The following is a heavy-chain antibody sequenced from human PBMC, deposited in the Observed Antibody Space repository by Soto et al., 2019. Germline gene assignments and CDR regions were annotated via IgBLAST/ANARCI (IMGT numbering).Heavy chain of an antibody. V-gene: IGHV1-69*06. CDR2: IIPIFGTA. CDR3: ARGSRQQRTPNWFDP. D-gene: IGHD6-13*01. CDR1: GGTFSSYA. Sequence: SVKVSCKASGGTFSSYAISWVRQAPGQGLEWMGGIIPIFGTANYAQKFQGRVTITADKSTSTAYVELSSLRSEDTAVYYCARGSRQQRTPNWFDPWGQGTLVTVSS. J-gene: IGHJ5*02.